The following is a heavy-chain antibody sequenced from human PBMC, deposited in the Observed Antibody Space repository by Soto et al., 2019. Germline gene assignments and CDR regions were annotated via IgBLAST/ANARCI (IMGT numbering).Heavy chain of an antibody. CDR3: ARSAAGFFDY. CDR1: GGSFSGYY. V-gene: IGHV4-34*01. CDR2: INHSGST. J-gene: IGHJ4*02. D-gene: IGHD6-13*01. Sequence: QVQLQQWGAGLLKPSETLSLTCAVYGGSFSGYYWSWIRQPPGKGLEWIGEINHSGSTNYNPSLKSRVTRSVATAKTQFSLTLSSVTAADPAVYYCARSAAGFFDYWGQGTLVTVSS.